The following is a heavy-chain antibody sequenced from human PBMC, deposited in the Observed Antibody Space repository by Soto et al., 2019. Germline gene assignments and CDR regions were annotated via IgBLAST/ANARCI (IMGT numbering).Heavy chain of an antibody. Sequence: QVQLQESGPGLVKPSGTLSLTCAVFGDSISSYYWSWVRQPPGKGLEWIGVIYHCGSTNYNPSLMIRVHMTEDPSKNQFSLKVSSVTAADTAVYYCARTTDGKAFFDFWGQGTLVTVSS. D-gene: IGHD1-1*01. CDR1: GDSISSYY. V-gene: IGHV4-4*02. J-gene: IGHJ4*02. CDR3: ARTTDGKAFFDF. CDR2: IYHCGST.